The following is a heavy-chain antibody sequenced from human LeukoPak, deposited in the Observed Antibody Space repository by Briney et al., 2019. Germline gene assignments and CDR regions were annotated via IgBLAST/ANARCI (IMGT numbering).Heavy chain of an antibody. CDR2: INWNGGST. J-gene: IGHJ4*02. CDR1: GFTFDDYG. D-gene: IGHD6-19*01. CDR3: AKDLAVAGTMDY. Sequence: GGSLRLSCAASGFTFDDYGMSWVRQAPGEGLEWVSGINWNGGSTGYADSVKGRFTISRDNSKNTLYLQMNSLRAEDTAVYYCAKDLAVAGTMDYWGQETLVTVSS. V-gene: IGHV3-20*04.